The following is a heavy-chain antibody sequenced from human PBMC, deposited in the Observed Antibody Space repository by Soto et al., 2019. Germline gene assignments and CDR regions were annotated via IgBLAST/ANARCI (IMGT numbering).Heavy chain of an antibody. Sequence: SQPLPLTCTVSGGSISNGDYCRSRIRQPPGKGLEWIGYIYYSGSTYYNPSLKSRVTISVDTSKNQFSLKLSSVTAADTAVYYCARSDSSGYSNWFDPWGQGTLVTVSS. J-gene: IGHJ5*02. D-gene: IGHD3-22*01. CDR1: GGSISNGDYC. V-gene: IGHV4-30-4*01. CDR2: IYYSGST. CDR3: ARSDSSGYSNWFDP.